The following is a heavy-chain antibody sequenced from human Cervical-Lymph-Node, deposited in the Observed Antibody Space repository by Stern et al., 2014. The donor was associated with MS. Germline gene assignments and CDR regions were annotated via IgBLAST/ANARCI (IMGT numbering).Heavy chain of an antibody. CDR2: LYWDDDK. D-gene: IGHD6-13*01. CDR3: ARIRRSGIGPLSVTFDY. J-gene: IGHJ4*02. Sequence: QVTLRESGPALVKPTQTLTLTCTFSGFSLSTSGMCVTWIRQPPGKALEWLARLYWDDDKYYSTSLRTRLTISKDTSKNQVVLTMTNMDPVDTATYYCARIRRSGIGPLSVTFDYWGQGTLVTVSS. V-gene: IGHV2-70*15. CDR1: GFSLSTSGMC.